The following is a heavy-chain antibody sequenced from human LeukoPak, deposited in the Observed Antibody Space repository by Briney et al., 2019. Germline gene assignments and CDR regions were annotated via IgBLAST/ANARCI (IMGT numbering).Heavy chain of an antibody. D-gene: IGHD5-24*01. CDR3: AKEVEKWLQFQYYFDY. CDR2: ISYDGSNK. CDR1: GFTFSSYG. V-gene: IGHV3-30*18. J-gene: IGHJ4*02. Sequence: GGSLRLSCAASGFTFSSYGMHWVRQAPGKGLEWVAVISYDGSNKYYADSVKGRFTISRDNSKNTLYLQMNSLRAKDTAVYYCAKEVEKWLQFQYYFDYWGQGTLVTVSS.